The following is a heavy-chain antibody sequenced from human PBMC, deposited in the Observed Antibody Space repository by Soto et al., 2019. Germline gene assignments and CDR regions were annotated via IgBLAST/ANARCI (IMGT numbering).Heavy chain of an antibody. D-gene: IGHD6-13*01. CDR2: ISYDGSNR. V-gene: IGHV3-30*04. CDR3: ARADRISSWSRGVDY. Sequence: GGSLRLSCAASGFTFSNYTMHWVRQAPGKGLEWVAVISYDGSNRYYADSVKGRFTISRDNSKSTLYLQMNSLRPEDTSVYYCARADRISSWSRGVDYWGQGTLVTVSS. CDR1: GFTFSNYT. J-gene: IGHJ4*02.